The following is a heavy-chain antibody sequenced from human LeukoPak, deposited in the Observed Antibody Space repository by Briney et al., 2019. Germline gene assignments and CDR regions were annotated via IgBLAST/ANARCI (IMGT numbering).Heavy chain of an antibody. V-gene: IGHV4-39*07. D-gene: IGHD6-13*01. Sequence: SETLSLTCTVSGGSISSSSYYWGWIRQPPGKGLEWIGSIYYSGSTYYNPSLKSRVTISVDTSKNQFSLKLSSVTAADTAVYYCARGGGRSSWYYFDYWGQGTLVTVSS. CDR3: ARGGGRSSWYYFDY. J-gene: IGHJ4*02. CDR2: IYYSGST. CDR1: GGSISSSSYY.